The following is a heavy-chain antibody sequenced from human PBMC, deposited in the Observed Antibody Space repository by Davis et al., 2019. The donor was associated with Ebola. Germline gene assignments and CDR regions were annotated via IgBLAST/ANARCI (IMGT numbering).Heavy chain of an antibody. J-gene: IGHJ4*02. D-gene: IGHD5-12*01. CDR3: ASGAGGYPSAFEY. CDR2: ISSSSSYI. CDR1: GFTFSSYS. Sequence: GEPLKISCAASGFTFSSYSMNWVRQAPGKGLEWVSSISSSSSYIYYADSVKGRFTISRDNAKNSLYLQMNSLRAEDTAVYYCASGAGGYPSAFEYWGQGTLVTVSS. V-gene: IGHV3-21*01.